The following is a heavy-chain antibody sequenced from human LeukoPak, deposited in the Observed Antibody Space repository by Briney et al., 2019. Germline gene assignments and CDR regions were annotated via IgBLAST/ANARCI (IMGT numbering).Heavy chain of an antibody. V-gene: IGHV3-7*04. CDR2: IKQDGSEK. Sequence: GGSLRLSCAASGVMFPSYWMTWVREAPGKGLEWVANIKQDGSEKYYVDSVKGRFTITRDNAKNSVYLQMNSLRAEDTAVYYCARRHHFGFLDTWGQGTLVTVSS. D-gene: IGHD2/OR15-2a*01. CDR3: ARRHHFGFLDT. CDR1: GVMFPSYW. J-gene: IGHJ5*02.